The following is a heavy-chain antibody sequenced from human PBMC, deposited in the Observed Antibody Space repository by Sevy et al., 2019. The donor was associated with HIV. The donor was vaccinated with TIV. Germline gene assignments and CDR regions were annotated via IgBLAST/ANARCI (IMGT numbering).Heavy chain of an antibody. J-gene: IGHJ4*02. D-gene: IGHD6-19*01. Sequence: GGSLRLSCVASGFNLENFWMNWVRQAPGKGLEWVANIRQVGSEKYYVASVKGRFTISRDNARNLVYLQMNSLRVEDTALYYCVRAIQSDGSFWGQGALVTVSS. CDR1: GFNLENFW. V-gene: IGHV3-7*01. CDR2: IRQVGSEK. CDR3: VRAIQSDGSF.